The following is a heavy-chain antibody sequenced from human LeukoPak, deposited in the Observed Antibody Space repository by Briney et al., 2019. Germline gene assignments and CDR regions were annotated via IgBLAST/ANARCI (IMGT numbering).Heavy chain of an antibody. J-gene: IGHJ4*02. V-gene: IGHV3-30*02. CDR2: IRYDGSNK. CDR1: GFTFSSYG. CDR3: ATYRQVLLPFES. Sequence: GGSLRLSCAASGFTFSSYGMHWVRQAPVKGLEWVAFIRYDGSNKYYADYVKGRFTISRDNSKSTLSLQMNSLRAEDTAIYYCATYRQVLLPFESWGQGTLVTVSS. D-gene: IGHD2-8*02.